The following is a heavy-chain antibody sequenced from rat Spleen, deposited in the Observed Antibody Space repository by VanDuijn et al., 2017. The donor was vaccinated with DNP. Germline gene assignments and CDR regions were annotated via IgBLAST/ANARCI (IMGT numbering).Heavy chain of an antibody. CDR3: ARRRGDLRGFDY. J-gene: IGHJ2*01. CDR2: ISTGGGNT. CDR1: GFTFSNYD. D-gene: IGHD2-2*01. Sequence: EVQLVESGGGLVQPGRSLKLSCAASGFTFSNYDMAWVRQAPTKGLEWVTSISTGGGNTYYRDSVKGRFTISRNNAKSILYLQMDSLRSKDTATFYCARRRGDLRGFDYWGQGVMVTVSS. V-gene: IGHV5S23*01.